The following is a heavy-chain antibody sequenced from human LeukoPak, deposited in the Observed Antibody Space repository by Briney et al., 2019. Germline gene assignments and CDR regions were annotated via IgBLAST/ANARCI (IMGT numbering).Heavy chain of an antibody. CDR1: GGSISSYY. CDR3: ARANRIAAAGTDWFDP. D-gene: IGHD6-13*01. J-gene: IGHJ5*02. Sequence: SETLSLTCTVSGGSISSYYWSWIRQPPGKGLEWIGYIYYSGSTNYNPSLKSRVTISVDTSKNQFSLKLSSVTAADTAVYYCARANRIAAAGTDWFDPWGQGTLVTVSS. V-gene: IGHV4-59*01. CDR2: IYYSGST.